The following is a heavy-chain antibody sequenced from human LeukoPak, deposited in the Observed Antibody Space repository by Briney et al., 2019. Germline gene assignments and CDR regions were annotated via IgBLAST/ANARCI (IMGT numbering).Heavy chain of an antibody. CDR2: ISSSSSTI. CDR3: ARSGYCSSTRCTDDYYYGMDV. Sequence: GGSLRLSCADSGFTFSSYSMNWVRQAPGKGLEWVSYISSSSSTIYYADSVKGRFTISRDNAKNSLYLQMNSLRAEDTAVYYCARSGYCSSTRCTDDYYYGMDVWGQETTVTVSS. CDR1: GFTFSSYS. V-gene: IGHV3-48*01. J-gene: IGHJ6*02. D-gene: IGHD2-2*01.